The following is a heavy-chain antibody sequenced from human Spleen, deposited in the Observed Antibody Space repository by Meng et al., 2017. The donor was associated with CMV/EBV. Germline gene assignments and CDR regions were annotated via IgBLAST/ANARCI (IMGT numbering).Heavy chain of an antibody. D-gene: IGHD3-3*01. CDR1: ISSNKYY. CDR2: IYYSGDN. V-gene: IGHV4-39*07. J-gene: IGHJ5*02. CDR3: ARAFDFWSGPYTGSSWFDP. Sequence: ISSNKYYWGWVRQSPAKGLEWIGNIYYSGDNYYSPSLRSRVSMSIDTSKNQFSLKLGSVTAADTAIYYCARAFDFWSGPYTGSSWFDPWGRGTLVTV.